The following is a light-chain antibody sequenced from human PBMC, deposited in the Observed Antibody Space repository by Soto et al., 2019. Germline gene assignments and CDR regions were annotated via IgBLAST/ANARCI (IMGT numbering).Light chain of an antibody. V-gene: IGKV1-39*01. CDR2: AAS. CDR3: QQSYGTPWT. J-gene: IGKJ1*01. CDR1: QSISSS. Sequence: DIHMNQSPSSVCACVGDKVTIACRASQSISSSLNWYQQTPGKAPQLLIYAASSLHSGVPSRFSASGSGTDFTLTIRSLQPEDFATYYCQQSYGTPWTFGQGTKVDIK.